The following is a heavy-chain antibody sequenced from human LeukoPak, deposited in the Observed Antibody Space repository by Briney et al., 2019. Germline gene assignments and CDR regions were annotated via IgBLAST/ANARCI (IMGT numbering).Heavy chain of an antibody. D-gene: IGHD3-22*01. CDR1: GFTFSSYA. CDR2: ISGSGGST. J-gene: IGHJ3*02. CDR3: TTKFYYYDSSGYYFRLLSDAFDI. Sequence: PGGSLRLSCAASGFTFSSYAMSWVRQAPGKGLEWVSAISGSGGSTYYADSVKGRFTISRDNSKNTLYLQMNSLKTEDTAVYYCTTKFYYYDSSGYYFRLLSDAFDIWGQGTMVTVSS. V-gene: IGHV3-23*01.